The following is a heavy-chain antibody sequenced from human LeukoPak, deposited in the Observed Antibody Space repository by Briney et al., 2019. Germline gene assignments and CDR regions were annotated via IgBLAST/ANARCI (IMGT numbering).Heavy chain of an antibody. V-gene: IGHV3-7*01. D-gene: IGHD5/OR15-5a*01. J-gene: IGHJ1*01. Sequence: PGGSLRLSCAASGFTFSCYWMSWVRQAPGKGLEWVANIKQDGSEKYYVDSVKGRFTISRDNAKNSLYLQMNSLRADDTAVYYCARVITVYNVYEEVAEYFQYWGQGTLVTVSS. CDR2: IKQDGSEK. CDR1: GFTFSCYW. CDR3: ARVITVYNVYEEVAEYFQY.